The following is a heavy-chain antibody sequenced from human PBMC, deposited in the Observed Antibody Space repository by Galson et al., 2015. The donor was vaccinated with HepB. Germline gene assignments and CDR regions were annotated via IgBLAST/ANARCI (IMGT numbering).Heavy chain of an antibody. J-gene: IGHJ6*02. CDR3: ARVRRDYYDSSGSPYGMDV. V-gene: IGHV1-46*01. CDR1: GYTFTSYY. Sequence: SVKVSCKASGYTFTSYYMHWVRQAPGQGLGWMGIINPSGGSTSYAQKFQGRVTMTRDTSTSTVYMELSSLRSEDTAVYYCARVRRDYYDSSGSPYGMDVWGQGTTVTVSS. CDR2: INPSGGST. D-gene: IGHD3-22*01.